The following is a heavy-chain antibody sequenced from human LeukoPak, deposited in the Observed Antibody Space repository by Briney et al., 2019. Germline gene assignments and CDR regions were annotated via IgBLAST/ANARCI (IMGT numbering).Heavy chain of an antibody. CDR1: GGTFSSYA. V-gene: IGHV1-69*13. CDR2: IIPIFGTA. D-gene: IGHD2-2*01. Sequence: VASVKVSCKASGGTFSSYAISWVRQAPGQGLEWMGGIIPIFGTANYAQKFQGRVTITADESTSTAYMELSSLRSEDTAVYYCASPRALYCSSTSCQTANGAFDIWGQGTMVTVSS. CDR3: ASPRALYCSSTSCQTANGAFDI. J-gene: IGHJ3*02.